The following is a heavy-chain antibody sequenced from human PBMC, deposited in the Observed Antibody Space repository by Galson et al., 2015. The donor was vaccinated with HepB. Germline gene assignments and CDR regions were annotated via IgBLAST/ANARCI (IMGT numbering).Heavy chain of an antibody. CDR3: ATGADYCFVN. J-gene: IGHJ4*02. V-gene: IGHV3-30*02. CDR2: IGSDGSTR. CDR1: GFTFSSYA. Sequence: SLRLSCAASGFTFSSYAMDWVRQVPGKGLEWVAFIGSDGSTRSYADFVKGRFTISRDKSKNTLYVQMDSLRAEDTAVYYCATGADYCFVNWGQGTLVTVSS.